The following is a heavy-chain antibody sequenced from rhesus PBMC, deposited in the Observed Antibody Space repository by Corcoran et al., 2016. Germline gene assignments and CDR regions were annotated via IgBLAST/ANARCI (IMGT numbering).Heavy chain of an antibody. D-gene: IGHD4-35*01. V-gene: IGHV2-1*01. Sequence: QVTLKESGPALVKPTQTLTLTCTFSGFSLSTRDMSVGWIRQPPGKPLEWLAHIYWDDDKRYSTSLKSRLTISKDTSKNQVVLTMSNIGPVDTATYYCARRPTVTFDYWGQGVLVTVSS. CDR1: GFSLSTRDMS. J-gene: IGHJ4*01. CDR3: ARRPTVTFDY. CDR2: IYWDDDK.